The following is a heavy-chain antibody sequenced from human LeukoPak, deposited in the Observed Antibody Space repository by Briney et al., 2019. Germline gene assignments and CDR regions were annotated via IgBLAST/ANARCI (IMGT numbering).Heavy chain of an antibody. V-gene: IGHV4-39*01. CDR1: GGSISSSSYY. CDR2: IYYSGST. Sequence: SETLSLTGTVSGGSISSSSYYWGWIRQPPGKGLEWIGSIYYSGSTYYNPSLKSRVTISVDTSKHQSSLKLSSVTAADPAVYYCARQNYEYSSGWYRENWFDPWGQGTLVTVSS. J-gene: IGHJ5*02. D-gene: IGHD6-19*01. CDR3: ARQNYEYSSGWYRENWFDP.